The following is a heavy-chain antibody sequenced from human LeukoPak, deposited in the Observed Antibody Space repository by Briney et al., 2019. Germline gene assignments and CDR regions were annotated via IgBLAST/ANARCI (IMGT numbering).Heavy chain of an antibody. V-gene: IGHV1-69*13. D-gene: IGHD3-3*01. J-gene: IGHJ6*03. CDR2: IITIFGTA. CDR1: GCTFSSYA. Sequence: SVKVSCKASGCTFSSYAISWVRQAPGQGLEWMGGIITIFGTANYAQKFPGRVTITADESTSTAYMELSSLRSEDTAVYYCARGPRFLEWLPSRYYYMDVWGKGTTVTVSS. CDR3: ARGPRFLEWLPSRYYYMDV.